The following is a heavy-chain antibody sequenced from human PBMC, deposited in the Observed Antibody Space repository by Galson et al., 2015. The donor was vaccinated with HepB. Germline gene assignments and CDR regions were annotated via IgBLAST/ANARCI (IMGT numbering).Heavy chain of an antibody. D-gene: IGHD4-17*01. J-gene: IGHJ3*02. CDR3: ARDQPRTTVTTIDAFDI. CDR1: GYTFTSYG. Sequence: SVKVSCKASGYTFTSYGISWVRQAPGQGLEWMGWISAYNGNTNYAQKLQGRVTMTTDTSTSTAYMELRSLRSDDTAVYYCARDQPRTTVTTIDAFDIWGQGTMVTVSS. V-gene: IGHV1-18*01. CDR2: ISAYNGNT.